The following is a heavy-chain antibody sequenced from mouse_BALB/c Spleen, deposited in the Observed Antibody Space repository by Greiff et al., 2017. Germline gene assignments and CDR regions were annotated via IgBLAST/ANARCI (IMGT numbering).Heavy chain of an antibody. CDR2: ISSGGGST. J-gene: IGHJ4*01. V-gene: IGHV5-12-2*01. D-gene: IGHD1-2*01. CDR3: ARHYYGSYYYAMDY. CDR1: GFTFSSYT. Sequence: DVKLVESGGGLVQPGGSLKLSCAASGFTFSSYTMSWVRQTPEKRLEWVAYISSGGGSTDYPDTVKGRFTISRDNAKNTLYLQMSSLKSEDTAMYYCARHYYGSYYYAMDYWGQGTSVTVSS.